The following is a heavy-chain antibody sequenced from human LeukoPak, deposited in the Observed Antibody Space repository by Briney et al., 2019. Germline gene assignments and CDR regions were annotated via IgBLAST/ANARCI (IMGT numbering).Heavy chain of an antibody. J-gene: IGHJ5*02. V-gene: IGHV4-34*01. D-gene: IGHD3-22*01. CDR3: ARGTDGPPMIVVVTTTNWFDP. Sequence: PSETLSLTCAVYGGSFSGYYWSWIRQPPGKGLEWIGEINHSGSTNYNPSLKSRVTISVDTSKNQFSLKLSSVTAADTAVYYCARGTDGPPMIVVVTTTNWFDPWGQGTLVTASS. CDR2: INHSGST. CDR1: GGSFSGYY.